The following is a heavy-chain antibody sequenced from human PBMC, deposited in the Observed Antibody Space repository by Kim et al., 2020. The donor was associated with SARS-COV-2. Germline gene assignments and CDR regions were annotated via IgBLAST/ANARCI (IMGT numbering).Heavy chain of an antibody. CDR1: GGSISSSNW. D-gene: IGHD3-9*01. Sequence: SETLSLTCAVSGGSISSSNWWSWVRQPPGKGLEWIGEIYHSGSTNYNPSLKSRVTISVDKSKNQFSLKLSSVTAADTAVYYCARLFYDILTGSDYWGQGTLVTVSS. CDR2: IYHSGST. CDR3: ARLFYDILTGSDY. J-gene: IGHJ4*02. V-gene: IGHV4-4*02.